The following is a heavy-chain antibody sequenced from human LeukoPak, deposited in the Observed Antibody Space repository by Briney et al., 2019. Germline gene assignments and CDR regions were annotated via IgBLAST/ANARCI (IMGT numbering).Heavy chain of an antibody. J-gene: IGHJ6*02. Sequence: GGSLRLSCSASGFPFSSYAMHWVRQAPGKGLEYVSAISDSGGSTYYADSVKGRFTISRDNSKNTLYLQMSSLRAKDTAVYFCVRGYSFGPYGMDVWGQGTTVTVSS. V-gene: IGHV3-64D*09. D-gene: IGHD2-15*01. CDR3: VRGYSFGPYGMDV. CDR2: ISDSGGST. CDR1: GFPFSSYA.